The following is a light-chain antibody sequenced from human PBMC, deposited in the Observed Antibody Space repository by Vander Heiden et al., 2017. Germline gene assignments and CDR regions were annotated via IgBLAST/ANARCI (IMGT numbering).Light chain of an antibody. J-gene: IGLJ3*02. CDR2: DVT. V-gene: IGLV2-11*01. CDR3: CSYAGSYTGV. Sequence: QSALTQPRSVSGSHGQSVTISCSGTSSDVGADDYVSWYQQHPGKAPKLLIYDVTKWPSGVPDRFSGSKSGNTATLTISGLLTEDEADYYCCSYAGSYTGVFGGGTKVTVL. CDR1: SSDVGADDY.